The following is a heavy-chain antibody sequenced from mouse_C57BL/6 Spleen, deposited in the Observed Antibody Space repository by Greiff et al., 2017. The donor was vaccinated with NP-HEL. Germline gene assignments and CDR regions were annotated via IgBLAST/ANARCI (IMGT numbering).Heavy chain of an antibody. CDR3: AIGVSTFDY. J-gene: IGHJ2*01. CDR1: GYTFTDYY. V-gene: IGHV1-26*01. D-gene: IGHD6-2*01. CDR2: INPNNGGT. Sequence: EVQLQQSGPELVKPGASVKISCKASGYTFTDYYMNWVKQSHGKSLEWIGDINPNNGGTSYNQKFKGKATLTVDKSSSTAYMELRSLTSEDSAVYYCAIGVSTFDYWGQGTTLTVSS.